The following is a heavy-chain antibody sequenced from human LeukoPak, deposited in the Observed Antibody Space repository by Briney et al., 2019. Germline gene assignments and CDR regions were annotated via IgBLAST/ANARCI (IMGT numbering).Heavy chain of an antibody. J-gene: IGHJ1*01. D-gene: IGHD6-19*01. CDR2: ISYDGSNK. Sequence: GGSLRLSCAASGFTFSSYAMHWVRQAPGKGLEWVAVISYDGSNKYYADSVKGRFTISRDNSKNTLYLQMNSLRAEDTAVYYCAKEASSGWSYEYFQHWGQGTLVTVSS. V-gene: IGHV3-30-3*01. CDR1: GFTFSSYA. CDR3: AKEASSGWSYEYFQH.